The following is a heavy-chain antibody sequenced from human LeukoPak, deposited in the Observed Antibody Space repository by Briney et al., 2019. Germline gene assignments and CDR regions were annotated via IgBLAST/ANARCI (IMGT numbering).Heavy chain of an antibody. V-gene: IGHV4-4*07. J-gene: IGHJ6*03. CDR3: ARSGYCSSTSCLHYYYMDV. Sequence: PSETLSLTCTVSGGSISSYYWGWIRQPAGKGLEWIGRIYTSGSTNYNPSLKSRVTMSVDTSKNQFSLKLSSVTAADTAVYYCARSGYCSSTSCLHYYYMDVWGKGTTVTVSS. CDR1: GGSISSYY. CDR2: IYTSGST. D-gene: IGHD2-2*01.